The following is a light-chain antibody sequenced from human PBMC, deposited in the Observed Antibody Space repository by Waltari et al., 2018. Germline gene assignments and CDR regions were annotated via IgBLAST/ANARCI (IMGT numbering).Light chain of an antibody. V-gene: IGKV1-27*01. J-gene: IGKJ1*01. CDR1: QGINSA. Sequence: DIQMTQSPSSLSASVGDRVTIPCRASQGINSALAWYQQKPGKVPKLLIYGASTLQSGVPSRFSGSGSGTDFTLTISSLQPEDVATYYCQKYNIAPRTFGQGTKVEIK. CDR3: QKYNIAPRT. CDR2: GAS.